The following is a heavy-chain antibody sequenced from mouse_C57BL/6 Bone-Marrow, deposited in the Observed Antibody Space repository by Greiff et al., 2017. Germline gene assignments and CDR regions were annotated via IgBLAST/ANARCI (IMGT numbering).Heavy chain of an antibody. CDR1: GYAFTNYL. CDR3: ARLEDYDLYAMDY. J-gene: IGHJ4*01. D-gene: IGHD2-4*01. V-gene: IGHV1-54*01. Sequence: QVQLQQSGAELVRPGTSVKVSCKASGYAFTNYLIEWVKQRPGQGLEWIGVINPGSGGTNYNEKFKGKATLTADNSSSTAYMQLSSLTSEDSAVYFCARLEDYDLYAMDYWGQGTSVTVSS. CDR2: INPGSGGT.